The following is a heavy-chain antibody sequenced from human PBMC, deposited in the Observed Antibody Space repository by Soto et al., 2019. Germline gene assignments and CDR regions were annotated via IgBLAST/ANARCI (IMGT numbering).Heavy chain of an antibody. CDR2: ISAHNDNT. CDR1: GNTFTSYG. D-gene: IGHD2-2*01. CDR3: ARGKYGDY. V-gene: IGHV1-18*01. J-gene: IGHJ4*02. Sequence: QVHLVQSGAEVRKPGASVKVSCKGSGNTFTSYGIAWVRQAPGQGLEWMGWISAHNDNTNYAQKVQGRVTVTRDTSTSTAYMELRSLRSHNTAVNYCARGKYGDYWGQGALVTVSS.